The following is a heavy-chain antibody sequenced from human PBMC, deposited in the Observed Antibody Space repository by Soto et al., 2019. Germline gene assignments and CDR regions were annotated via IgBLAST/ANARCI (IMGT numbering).Heavy chain of an antibody. Sequence: QVQLVQSGAEVKKPGSSVKVSCKASGGTFNSYAINWVRQAPGQGLEWMGGIIPIFGSTTYSQNFQGRLTITADASTSTAYMELSSLTSEDTAVYYCAKEAAGGRPRFDPWGQGTLVTVSS. V-gene: IGHV1-69*01. CDR1: GGTFNSYA. J-gene: IGHJ5*02. D-gene: IGHD6-13*01. CDR3: AKEAAGGRPRFDP. CDR2: IIPIFGST.